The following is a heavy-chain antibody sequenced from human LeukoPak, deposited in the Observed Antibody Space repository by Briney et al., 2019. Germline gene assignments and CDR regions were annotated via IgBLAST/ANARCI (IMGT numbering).Heavy chain of an antibody. CDR2: ISAYNGNT. J-gene: IGHJ3*02. Sequence: ASVKVSCKASGYTFTSYGISWARQAPGQGLEWMGWISAYNGNTNYAQKLQGRVTMTTDTSTSTAYMELRSLRSDDAAVYYCARAGGYYYDSSGPHDAFDIWGQGTMVTVSS. CDR3: ARAGGYYYDSSGPHDAFDI. V-gene: IGHV1-18*01. D-gene: IGHD3-22*01. CDR1: GYTFTSYG.